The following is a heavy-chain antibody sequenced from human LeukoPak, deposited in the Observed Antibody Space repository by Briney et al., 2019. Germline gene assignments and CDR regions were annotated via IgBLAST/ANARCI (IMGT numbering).Heavy chain of an antibody. CDR3: AGLFDILTGYNVDY. CDR1: GGSISSGDYY. D-gene: IGHD3-9*01. V-gene: IGHV4-30-4*08. J-gene: IGHJ4*02. CDR2: IYYSGST. Sequence: SQTLSLTCTVSGGSISSGDYYWSWIRQPPGKGLEWIGYIYYSGSTYYNPSLKSRVTISVGTSKNQFSLKLSSVTAADTAVYYCAGLFDILTGYNVDYWGQGTLVTVSS.